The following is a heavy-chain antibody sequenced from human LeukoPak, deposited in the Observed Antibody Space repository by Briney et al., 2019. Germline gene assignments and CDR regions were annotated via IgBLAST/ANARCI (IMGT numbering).Heavy chain of an antibody. V-gene: IGHV3-48*02. Sequence: GGSLRLSCAASGFTFSSYSMNWVRQAPGKGLEWVSYISSSSSTIYYADSVKGRFTISRDNAKNSLYLQMNSLRDEDTAVYYCARDIGLIRRIVVVVAATNGMDVWGQGTTVTVSS. CDR2: ISSSSSTI. J-gene: IGHJ6*02. CDR3: ARDIGLIRRIVVVVAATNGMDV. CDR1: GFTFSSYS. D-gene: IGHD2-15*01.